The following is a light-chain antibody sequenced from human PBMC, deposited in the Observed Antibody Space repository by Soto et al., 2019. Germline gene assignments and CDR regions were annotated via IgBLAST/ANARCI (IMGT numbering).Light chain of an antibody. CDR2: KAS. CDR3: QQYNSYSIT. Sequence: IQMTQSPSTLSASVGDRVTLTCRASQSISSWLAWYQQKPGKAPKLLIYKASSLESGVPSRFSGSGSGTEFTLTISSLQPDDFATYYCQQYNSYSITFGQGTRLEIK. V-gene: IGKV1-5*03. J-gene: IGKJ5*01. CDR1: QSISSW.